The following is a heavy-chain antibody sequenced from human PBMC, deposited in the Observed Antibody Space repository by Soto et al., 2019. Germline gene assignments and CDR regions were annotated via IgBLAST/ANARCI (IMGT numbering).Heavy chain of an antibody. D-gene: IGHD3-10*01. CDR3: ARRGSGHTFDY. V-gene: IGHV4-39*01. J-gene: IGHJ4*02. CDR1: GASVSRIGFH. CDR2: IYDAGTT. Sequence: QVQLQESGPGLVKPSETLSLTCAVSGASVSRIGFHWGWIRQPPGQGLEWIGRIYDAGTTFYNPSLKSRVTISADTSKNHFSLRLTSVTAADTAVYYCARRGSGHTFDYWGQGTLVTVSS.